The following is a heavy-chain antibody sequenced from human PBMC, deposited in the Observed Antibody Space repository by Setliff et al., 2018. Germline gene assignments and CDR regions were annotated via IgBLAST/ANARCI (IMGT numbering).Heavy chain of an antibody. D-gene: IGHD1-26*01. CDR1: GYSLITHY. CDR2: INPGGGSS. Sequence: RASVKVSCKASGYSLITHYMYWVRQAPGQGLEWMGLINPGGGSSSFAQKFQGRVTMTRDTSTSTIYMELASLIYDDTAVYYCARAGDAATNRKGVFEFWGQGTLVTVSS. CDR3: ARAGDAATNRKGVFEF. J-gene: IGHJ4*02. V-gene: IGHV1-46*01.